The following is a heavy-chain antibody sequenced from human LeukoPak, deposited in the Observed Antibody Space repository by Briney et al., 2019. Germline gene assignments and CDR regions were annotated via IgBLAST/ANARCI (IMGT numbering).Heavy chain of an antibody. Sequence: GGSLRLSCAASGFTVYSYAMSWVRQAPGKGLEWVSAIRGSGVATFYADSVKGRFTISRDNSRNTLYLQMNSLRAEDTAVYFCASRVDTTLVWGQGTLVIVSS. CDR2: IRGSGVAT. V-gene: IGHV3-23*01. CDR1: GFTVYSYA. CDR3: ASRVDTTLV. J-gene: IGHJ4*02. D-gene: IGHD1-1*01.